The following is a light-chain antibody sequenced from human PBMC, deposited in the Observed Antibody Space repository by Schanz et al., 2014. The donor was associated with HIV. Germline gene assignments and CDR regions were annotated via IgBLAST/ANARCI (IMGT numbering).Light chain of an antibody. Sequence: QSVLTQPASVSGSPGQSITISCTGTSSDVGVYNYVSWYQHHPGKAPKLMIYDVNNRPSGASNRFSGSKSGNTASLTISGLQAEDEADYYCSSYTTSGSLVFGGGTKLTVL. CDR2: DVN. CDR1: SSDVGVYNY. CDR3: SSYTTSGSLV. V-gene: IGLV2-14*03. J-gene: IGLJ3*02.